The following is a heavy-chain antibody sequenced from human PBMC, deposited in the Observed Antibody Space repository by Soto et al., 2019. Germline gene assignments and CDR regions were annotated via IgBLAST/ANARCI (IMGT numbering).Heavy chain of an antibody. V-gene: IGHV1-3*01. CDR3: SRGLHVYYFDF. Sequence: EASVKVSCKASGYAFTSYSMHWVRQAPGQRLEWMGWINAGNGNTKYSQKFQGRVTITRDTSASTAYMELSSLRSEDTAVYYCSRGLHVYYFDFWAQGTLVTVSS. J-gene: IGHJ4*02. CDR1: GYAFTSYS. D-gene: IGHD3-16*01. CDR2: INAGNGNT.